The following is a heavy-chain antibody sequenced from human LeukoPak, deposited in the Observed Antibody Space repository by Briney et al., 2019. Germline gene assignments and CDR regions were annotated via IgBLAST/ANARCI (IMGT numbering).Heavy chain of an antibody. CDR3: ARGPRGYSGYDGPNWFDP. CDR1: GYTFTSYG. CDR2: ISGYTGNT. Sequence: ASVKVSCKASGYTFTSYGITWVRQAPGQGLEWMGWISGYTGNTNYAQKFQGRVTMTTDTFTSTAYMELRSLTSDDTAVYYCARGPRGYSGYDGPNWFDPWGQGTLVTVSS. J-gene: IGHJ5*02. D-gene: IGHD5-12*01. V-gene: IGHV1-18*01.